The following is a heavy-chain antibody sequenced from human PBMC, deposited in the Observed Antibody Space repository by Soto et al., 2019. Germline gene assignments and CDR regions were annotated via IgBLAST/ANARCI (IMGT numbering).Heavy chain of an antibody. D-gene: IGHD4-17*01. V-gene: IGHV4-59*02. CDR2: MYFSGST. CDR3: ARRTRSLGPFDY. J-gene: IGHJ4*02. CDR1: GGSVNNYY. Sequence: QVQLQESGPGLVKPSETLSLTCSVSGGSVNNYYWNWIRQPPGKGLEWIGHMYFSGSTNYNPSLKSRVTMSVDTSKYQFSLQLRSVTSADTAVYYCARRTRSLGPFDYWGQGTLLTVSS.